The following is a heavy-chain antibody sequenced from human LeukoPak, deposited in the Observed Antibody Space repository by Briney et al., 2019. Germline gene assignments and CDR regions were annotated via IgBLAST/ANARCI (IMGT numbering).Heavy chain of an antibody. J-gene: IGHJ4*02. D-gene: IGHD5-18*01. CDR3: ARFRGYSYGIFDY. Sequence: SETLSLTCTVSGGSISSYYWSWIRQPPGKGLEWIGYIYYSGSTNYNPSLKSRVTISVDTSKNQFSLKLSSVTAADTAVYYCARFRGYSYGIFDYWGQGTLVTVSS. CDR2: IYYSGST. CDR1: GGSISSYY. V-gene: IGHV4-59*01.